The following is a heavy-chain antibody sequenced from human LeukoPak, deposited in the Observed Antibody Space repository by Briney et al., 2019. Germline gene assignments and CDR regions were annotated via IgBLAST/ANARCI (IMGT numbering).Heavy chain of an antibody. J-gene: IGHJ4*02. CDR2: ASYSGST. V-gene: IGHV4-59*08. Sequence: SETLSLTCTVSTGSISSYYWSWIRQPPGKGLEWIGYASYSGSTNYNPSLKSRVTISVDTSKNQFSLMLSSVTAADTAVYYCARPLLSFEDTAMVLWGQGTLVTVSS. D-gene: IGHD5-18*01. CDR1: TGSISSYY. CDR3: ARPLLSFEDTAMVL.